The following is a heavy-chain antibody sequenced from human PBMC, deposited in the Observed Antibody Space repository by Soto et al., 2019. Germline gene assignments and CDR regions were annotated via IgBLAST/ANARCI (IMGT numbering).Heavy chain of an antibody. J-gene: IGHJ4*02. V-gene: IGHV3-7*01. CDR3: TRWDGRCSGGSCFFDS. CDR1: GFSLTPYW. D-gene: IGHD2-15*01. Sequence: EVQLVESGGGLVQSGGSLRLSCLASGFSLTPYWMSWVRQTPGKGLEWVAKINEDGSKRDYMESVEGRFTISRDNAKNSVSLQMDSLRVDDTAMYYCTRWDGRCSGGSCFFDSWGQGNLVTVSS. CDR2: INEDGSKR.